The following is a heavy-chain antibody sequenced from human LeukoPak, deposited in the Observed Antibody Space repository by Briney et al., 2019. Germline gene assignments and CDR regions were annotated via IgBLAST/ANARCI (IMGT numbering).Heavy chain of an antibody. CDR1: GYTFTSYA. CDR3: ARWAPIYYYYGMDV. J-gene: IGHJ6*02. V-gene: IGHV1-3*01. CDR2: INAGNGNT. Sequence: ASVKVSCKASGYTFTSYAMHWVRQAPGQRLEWMGWINAGNGNTKYSQKFQGRVAITRDTSASTAYMELSSLRSEDTAVYYCARWAPIYYYYGMDVWGQGTTVTVSS.